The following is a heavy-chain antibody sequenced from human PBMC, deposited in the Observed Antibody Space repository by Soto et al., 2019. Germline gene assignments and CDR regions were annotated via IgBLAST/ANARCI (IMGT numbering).Heavy chain of an antibody. CDR3: ARGYYSNYYYYYGMDV. V-gene: IGHV1-69*12. CDR2: IIPIFGTA. Sequence: QVQLVQSGAEVKKPGSSVQVSCKASGGTVSSYAISCVRQAPGQGLEWMGGIIPIFGTANYAQKFQGRVTITADASTITAYMELSSMRSENTAVYYCARGYYSNYYYYYGMDVWGQGTTVTVSS. CDR1: GGTVSSYA. D-gene: IGHD4-4*01. J-gene: IGHJ6*02.